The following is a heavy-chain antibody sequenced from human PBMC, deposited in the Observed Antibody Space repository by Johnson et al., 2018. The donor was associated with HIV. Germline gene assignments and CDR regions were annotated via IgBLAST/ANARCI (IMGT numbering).Heavy chain of an antibody. CDR2: ISYDGSNN. CDR3: AKCIWGSSLIDVFDI. CDR1: GFTFSSYA. D-gene: IGHD3-16*01. J-gene: IGHJ3*02. V-gene: IGHV3-30-3*02. Sequence: VQLLESGGGVVQPGRSLRLSCAASGFTFSSYAMHWVRQAPGKGLEWVAVISYDGSNNYYADFVKGRFTISRDNSKNKLYLQMNSLRVEDTAVYYCAKCIWGSSLIDVFDIWGQGTTVIVSS.